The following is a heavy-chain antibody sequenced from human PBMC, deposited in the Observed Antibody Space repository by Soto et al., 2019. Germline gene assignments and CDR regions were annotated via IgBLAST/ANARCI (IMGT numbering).Heavy chain of an antibody. D-gene: IGHD6-6*01. CDR3: AREYYSNSHPFDY. J-gene: IGHJ4*02. CDR2: ISGGSTYI. Sequence: GGSLRLSCAAAGFTFGSYAMSWVRQAPGKGLEWVSSISGGSTYIYYADSVKGRFTISRDNAQNSLYLQMNSLRAEDTAVYYCAREYYSNSHPFDYWGQGTLVTVSS. CDR1: GFTFGSYA. V-gene: IGHV3-21*01.